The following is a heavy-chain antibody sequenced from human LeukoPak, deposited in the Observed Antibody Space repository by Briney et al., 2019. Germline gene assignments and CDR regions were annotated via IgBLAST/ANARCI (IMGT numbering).Heavy chain of an antibody. CDR2: ISSSGSII. CDR1: GFTFSDYY. CDR3: ARGKYDSSPFLQH. D-gene: IGHD3-22*01. J-gene: IGHJ1*01. Sequence: GGSLRLSCAASGFTFSDYYMSWIRQAPGKGLEWISYISSSGSIIYYADSMKGRFTISRDNAKNSMYLQMNSLRAEDTAVYYCARGKYDSSPFLQHWGQGTLVTVSS. V-gene: IGHV3-11*01.